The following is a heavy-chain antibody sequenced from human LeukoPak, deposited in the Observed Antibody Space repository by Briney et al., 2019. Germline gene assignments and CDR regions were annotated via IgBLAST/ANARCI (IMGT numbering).Heavy chain of an antibody. CDR3: ARDLTLRRLTMVRGVMIPDSFDY. CDR1: GYTFTSYG. V-gene: IGHV1-18*01. D-gene: IGHD3-10*01. CDR2: ISAYNGNT. J-gene: IGHJ4*02. Sequence: ASVKVSCKASGYTFTSYGISWVRQAPGQGFEWMGWISAYNGNTNYAQKLQGRVTMTTDTSTSTAYMELRSLRSDDTAVYYCARDLTLRRLTMVRGVMIPDSFDYWGQGTLVTVSS.